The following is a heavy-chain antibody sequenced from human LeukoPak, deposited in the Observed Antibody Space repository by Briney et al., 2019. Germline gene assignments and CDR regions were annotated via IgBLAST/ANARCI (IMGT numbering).Heavy chain of an antibody. D-gene: IGHD6-19*01. V-gene: IGHV3-48*04. CDR1: GFTFSSYS. J-gene: IGHJ4*02. CDR2: ISSSSSTV. Sequence: GGSLRLSCAASGFTFSSYSMNWVRQAPGKGLEWVSYISSSSSTVYYADSVKGRFTISRDYAKNSLYLQMNSLRVEDTAVYYCARQWLGNYYFDFWGQGTLVTVSS. CDR3: ARQWLGNYYFDF.